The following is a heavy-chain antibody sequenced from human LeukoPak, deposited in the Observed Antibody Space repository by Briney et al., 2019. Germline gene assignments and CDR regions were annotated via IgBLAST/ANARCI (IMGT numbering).Heavy chain of an antibody. Sequence: PSQTLSLTCAVSGGSISSGGYSWSWIRQPPGKGLEWIAYFSYIGTTNYNPSLKSRVTISIDTSKNNFSLKLSSVTAADTAVYYCARVIPAAGTEAFDIWGQGTMVTVS. CDR1: GGSISSGGYS. J-gene: IGHJ3*02. V-gene: IGHV4-30-4*07. D-gene: IGHD6-13*01. CDR3: ARVIPAAGTEAFDI. CDR2: FSYIGTT.